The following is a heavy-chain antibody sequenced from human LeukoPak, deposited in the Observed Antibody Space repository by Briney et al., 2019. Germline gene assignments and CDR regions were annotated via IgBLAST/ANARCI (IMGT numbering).Heavy chain of an antibody. CDR2: ISGSGGST. V-gene: IGHV3-23*01. CDR3: ARGSGMVSSGWYFPLDY. J-gene: IGHJ4*02. D-gene: IGHD6-19*01. Sequence: PGGSLRLSCAASGFTFTNYAMSWVRQAPGKGLEWVSAISGSGGSTYYADSVKGRFTISRDNSKNTLYLQMNSLRAEDTAVYYCARGSGMVSSGWYFPLDYWGQGTLVTVSS. CDR1: GFTFTNYA.